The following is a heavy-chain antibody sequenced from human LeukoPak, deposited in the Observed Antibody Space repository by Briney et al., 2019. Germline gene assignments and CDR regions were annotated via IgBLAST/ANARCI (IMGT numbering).Heavy chain of an antibody. CDR3: AKETANCSGACYSLHDH. D-gene: IGHD2-21*02. Sequence: GGSLRLSCAASGFTFSSYAMSWVRQAPGKGLEWVSAISGSGGSTYYADSVKGRFTISRDNSKNTLYLQMNSLRAEDSAVYYCAKETANCSGACYSLHDHWGQGTLVTVSS. CDR1: GFTFSSYA. CDR2: ISGSGGST. V-gene: IGHV3-23*01. J-gene: IGHJ4*02.